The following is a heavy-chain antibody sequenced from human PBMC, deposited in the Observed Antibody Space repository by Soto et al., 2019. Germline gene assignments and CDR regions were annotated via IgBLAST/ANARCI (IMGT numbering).Heavy chain of an antibody. V-gene: IGHV3-48*03. CDR2: ISSSGSTI. J-gene: IGHJ6*02. CDR1: GFTFSSYE. D-gene: IGHD3-16*02. Sequence: PGGSLRLSCAASGFTFSSYEMNWVRQAPGKGLEWVSYISSSGSTIYYADSVKGRFTISRDNAKNSLYLQMNSLRAEDTAVYYCARETNQNDHTQYDYVCGIYRYDHSYYDMDVWGQGTTVTVSS. CDR3: ARETNQNDHTQYDYVCGIYRYDHSYYDMDV.